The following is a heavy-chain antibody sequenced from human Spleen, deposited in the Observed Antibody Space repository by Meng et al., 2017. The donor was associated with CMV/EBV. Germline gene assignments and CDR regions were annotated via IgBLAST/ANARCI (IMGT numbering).Heavy chain of an antibody. CDR2: ISSSSSFI. CDR1: GFTFSVYS. J-gene: IGHJ4*02. V-gene: IGHV3-21*01. CDR3: ARDRGWSGYHPYYFDY. D-gene: IGHD3-3*01. Sequence: GGSLRLSCTASGFTFSVYSIHWVRQAPGKGLEWVSSISSSSSFIYYADSVKGRFIISRDNAKNSLYLQINSLRAEDTAVYYCARDRGWSGYHPYYFDYWGQGTLVTVSS.